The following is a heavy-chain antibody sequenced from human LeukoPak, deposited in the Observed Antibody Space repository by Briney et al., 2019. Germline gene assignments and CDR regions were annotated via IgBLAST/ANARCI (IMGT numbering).Heavy chain of an antibody. V-gene: IGHV3-48*03. Sequence: PGGSLRLSCAASGFTFSDDEMSWVRQAPGKGLEWVSHISGSGGAIYYADSVKGRFTISRDNAKNSLYLQMNSLRAEDTAVYYCARRYCSSTSCTLDYWGPGTLVTVSS. CDR3: ARRYCSSTSCTLDY. CDR2: ISGSGGAI. J-gene: IGHJ4*02. CDR1: GFTFSDDE. D-gene: IGHD2-2*01.